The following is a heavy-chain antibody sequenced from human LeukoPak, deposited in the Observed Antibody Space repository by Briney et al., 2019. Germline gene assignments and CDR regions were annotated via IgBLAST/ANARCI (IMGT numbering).Heavy chain of an antibody. CDR3: AREMGGYCTNGVCYRGDAFDI. J-gene: IGHJ3*02. D-gene: IGHD2-8*01. CDR2: INWNGGST. Sequence: GGSLRLSCAASGFTFDDYGMSWVRQAPGKGLEWVSGINWNGGSTGYADSVKGRFTLSRDNAKNSLYLQMNSLRAEDTALYYCAREMGGYCTNGVCYRGDAFDIWGQGTMVTVSS. CDR1: GFTFDDYG. V-gene: IGHV3-20*04.